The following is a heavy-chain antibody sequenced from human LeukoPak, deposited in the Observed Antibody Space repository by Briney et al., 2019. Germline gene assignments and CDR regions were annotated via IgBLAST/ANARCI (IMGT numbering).Heavy chain of an antibody. CDR1: GFTFSSFW. D-gene: IGHD6-19*01. CDR3: TRSGMAVAATAWD. CDR2: IQQHGSEI. Sequence: PGGSLRLSCAASGFTFSSFWMNWGRQAPGKGLEWVAHIQQHGSEIYYVDSVKGRFTFSRDNARTSLYLQMNSLRAEDTAVYYCTRSGMAVAATAWDWGQGTLGTVSS. V-gene: IGHV3-7*05. J-gene: IGHJ1*01.